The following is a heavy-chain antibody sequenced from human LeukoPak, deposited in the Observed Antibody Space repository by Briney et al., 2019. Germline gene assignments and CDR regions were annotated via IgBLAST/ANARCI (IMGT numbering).Heavy chain of an antibody. CDR1: GYTFTGYY. CDR3: ARGARWLTLRDAFDI. Sequence: ASVKVSCKASGYTFTGYYMHWVRQAPGQGLEWMGRINPNSGGTNYAQKFQGRVTMTRHTSISTAYMELSRLRSDDTAVYYCARGARWLTLRDAFDIWGQGTMVTVSS. CDR2: INPNSGGT. J-gene: IGHJ3*02. V-gene: IGHV1-2*06. D-gene: IGHD5-12*01.